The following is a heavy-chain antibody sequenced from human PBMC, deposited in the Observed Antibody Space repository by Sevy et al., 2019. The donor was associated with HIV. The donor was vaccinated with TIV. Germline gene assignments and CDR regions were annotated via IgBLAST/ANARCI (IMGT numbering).Heavy chain of an antibody. CDR1: GFTFSSYA. CDR2: ISGSGGST. D-gene: IGHD3-9*01. J-gene: IGHJ4*02. Sequence: GESLKISCAASGFTFSSYAMSWVRQAPGKGLEWVSAISGSGGSTYYADSVKGRFTISRDNSKNTLYLQMNSLRAEDTAVYYCAKSDILTGYCPFGYWGQGTLVTVSS. V-gene: IGHV3-23*01. CDR3: AKSDILTGYCPFGY.